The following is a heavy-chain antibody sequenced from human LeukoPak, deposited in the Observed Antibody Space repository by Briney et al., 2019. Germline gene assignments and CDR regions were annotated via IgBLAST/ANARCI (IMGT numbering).Heavy chain of an antibody. J-gene: IGHJ4*02. CDR3: AREGIAAAGRETYFDY. CDR1: GYTFTSYD. Sequence: ASVKVSCKASGYTFTSYDINWVRQATGQGLEWMGWMNPNSGNTGYAQKFQGRVTITRNTSISTAYMELSRLRSDDTAVYYCAREGIAAAGRETYFDYWGQGTLVTVSS. D-gene: IGHD6-13*01. CDR2: MNPNSGNT. V-gene: IGHV1-8*03.